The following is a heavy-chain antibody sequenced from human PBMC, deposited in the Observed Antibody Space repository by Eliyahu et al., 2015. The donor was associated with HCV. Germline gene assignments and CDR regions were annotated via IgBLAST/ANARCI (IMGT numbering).Heavy chain of an antibody. D-gene: IGHD2/OR15-2a*01. CDR3: ARDDRRRILAPFFDR. Sequence: QVQLVESGGGVVQPGRSLRLSCATSGFTFSTYGMPLGPPGPGQGAGWVAVIWYDGSNIFYADSVKGRFTVSRDNSKSTLYLQMNSLRAEDTAVYYCARDDRRRILAPFFDRWGQGTLVTVSS. CDR2: IWYDGSNI. V-gene: IGHV3-33*01. J-gene: IGHJ4*02. CDR1: GFTFSTYG.